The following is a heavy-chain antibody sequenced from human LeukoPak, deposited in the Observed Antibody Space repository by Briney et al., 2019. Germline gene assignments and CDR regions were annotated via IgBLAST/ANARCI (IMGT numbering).Heavy chain of an antibody. D-gene: IGHD3-22*01. V-gene: IGHV1-2*02. Sequence: ASVKVSCKASGYTFTGYIMHWVRQAPGQGLEWMGWINPNSGGTNCAQKFQGRVTMTTDTSTSTAYMELRSLRSDDTAVYYCARYTMTLDYWGQGTLVTVSS. J-gene: IGHJ4*02. CDR2: INPNSGGT. CDR3: ARYTMTLDY. CDR1: GYTFTGYI.